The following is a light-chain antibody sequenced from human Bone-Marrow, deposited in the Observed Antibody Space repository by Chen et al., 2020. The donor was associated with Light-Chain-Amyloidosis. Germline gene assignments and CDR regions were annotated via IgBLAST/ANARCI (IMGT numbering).Light chain of an antibody. CDR3: QSADSSGTYEVI. V-gene: IGLV3-25*03. CDR1: DLPTKY. J-gene: IGLJ2*01. CDR2: RDT. Sequence: SYELTQPPSVSVSHRQTARITCSGDDLPTKYAYCYQQKPGQAPVLVIHRDTERPSGISERFSGSSSGTTATLTISGVQAEDEADYHCQSADSSGTYEVIFGGGTKLTVL.